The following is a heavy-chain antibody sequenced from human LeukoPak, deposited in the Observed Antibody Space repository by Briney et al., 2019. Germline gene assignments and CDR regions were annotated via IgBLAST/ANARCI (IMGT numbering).Heavy chain of an antibody. J-gene: IGHJ4*02. CDR1: GFTFSSYW. D-gene: IGHD4-17*01. Sequence: GGSLRLSCAASGFTFSSYWMSWVRQAPGKGLEWVANIKQDGSEKYYVGSVKGRFTISRDNAKNSLYLQMNSLRAEDTAVYYCARPPTYGTFDYWGQGTLVTVSS. V-gene: IGHV3-7*01. CDR3: ARPPTYGTFDY. CDR2: IKQDGSEK.